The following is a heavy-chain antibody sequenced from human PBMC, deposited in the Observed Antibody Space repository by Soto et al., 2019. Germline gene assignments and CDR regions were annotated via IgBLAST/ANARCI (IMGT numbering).Heavy chain of an antibody. CDR2: VFPGDSDT. CDR1: GYSLNSYW. V-gene: IGHV5-51*01. CDR3: ARHGKGSGSLLDYNCYSMDV. J-gene: IGHJ6*02. Sequence: GESLKISCKGSGYSLNSYWIGWVRQMPGKGLEGSGMVFPGDSDTRYSPSFHSQITIPADKSVCKAYLQWSSLKALDTATYYCARHGKGSGSLLDYNCYSMDVWDQGTTFTVSS. D-gene: IGHD3-10*01.